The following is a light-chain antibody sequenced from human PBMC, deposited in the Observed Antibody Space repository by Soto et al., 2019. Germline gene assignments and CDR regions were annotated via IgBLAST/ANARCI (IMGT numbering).Light chain of an antibody. CDR1: QSVDSSY. V-gene: IGKV3-20*01. CDR2: GAS. CDR3: QQFGSSPLT. Sequence: EIVLTQSPGTLSLSPGERATLSCRASQSVDSSYLTWYQQRPGQAPRLLIYGASSRATGIPDRFSGSGSGTDFTLTIRRLEPEDFAVYYCQQFGSSPLTFGQGTKVEIK. J-gene: IGKJ1*01.